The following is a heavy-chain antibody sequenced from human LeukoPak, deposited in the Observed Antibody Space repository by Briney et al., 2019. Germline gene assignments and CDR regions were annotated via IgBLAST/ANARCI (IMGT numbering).Heavy chain of an antibody. Sequence: PSETLPLTCTVSGYSINSAYYWGWIRQPPGKGLQWIGSIYHSGSTHYNPSLKSRVTISVDTSKNKFSLKLSSVTAADTAVYYCARRVMVTTDYFDYWGQGTLVTVSS. CDR1: GYSINSAYY. D-gene: IGHD4-17*01. J-gene: IGHJ4*02. CDR2: IYHSGST. CDR3: ARRVMVTTDYFDY. V-gene: IGHV4-38-2*02.